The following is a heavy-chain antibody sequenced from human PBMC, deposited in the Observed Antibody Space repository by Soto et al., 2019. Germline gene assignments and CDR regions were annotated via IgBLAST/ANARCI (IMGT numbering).Heavy chain of an antibody. CDR1: GFPFGITD. CDR2: IDGSGGAT. D-gene: IGHD3-10*01. Sequence: GGSLRLSCAASGFPFGITDMSWVRQAPGKGLEWVSTIDGSGGATHYADSVKGRFTISRDNSKNTVFLQMSSLRADDTAVYYCAKNSGWFNTWGQGTLVTVT. CDR3: AKNSGWFNT. J-gene: IGHJ5*02. V-gene: IGHV3-23*01.